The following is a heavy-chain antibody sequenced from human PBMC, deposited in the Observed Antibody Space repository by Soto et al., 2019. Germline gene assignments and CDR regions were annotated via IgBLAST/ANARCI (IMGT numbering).Heavy chain of an antibody. CDR1: GYSFTSYW. Sequence: PGEPLKISCKGSGYSFTSYWIGWVRQMPGKGLEWMGIIYPGDSDTRYSPSFQGQVTISADKSISTAYLQWSSLKASDTAMYYCARQIVVVPAANGAFDIWGQGTMVTVSS. CDR3: ARQIVVVPAANGAFDI. V-gene: IGHV5-51*01. CDR2: IYPGDSDT. J-gene: IGHJ3*02. D-gene: IGHD2-2*01.